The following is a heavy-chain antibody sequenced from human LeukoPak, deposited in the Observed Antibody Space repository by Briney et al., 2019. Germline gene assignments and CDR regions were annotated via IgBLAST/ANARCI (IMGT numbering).Heavy chain of an antibody. CDR1: GGSFSGYY. CDR2: IYYSGST. D-gene: IGHD3-3*01. CDR3: ARHWYDFWKRDYGMDV. J-gene: IGHJ6*02. Sequence: PSETLSLTCAVYGGSFSGYYWSWIRQPPGKGLEWIGSIYYSGSTYYNPSLKSRVTISVDTSKNQFSLKLSSVTAADTAVYYCARHWYDFWKRDYGMDVWGQGTTVTVSS. V-gene: IGHV4-34*01.